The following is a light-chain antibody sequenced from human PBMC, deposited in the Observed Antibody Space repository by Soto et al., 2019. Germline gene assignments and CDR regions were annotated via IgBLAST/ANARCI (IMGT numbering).Light chain of an antibody. V-gene: IGKV3-20*01. CDR2: GPS. J-gene: IGKJ2*01. CDR1: QSVSSSY. CDR3: QQYGSSRYT. Sequence: EIVLTQSPGTLSLSPGERATLSCRASQSVSSSYLAWYQQKPGQAPRLLIYGPSSRATGIPDRFSGSGSGTDFTITISSLEPEGLAVYYCQQYGSSRYTFGKGTKVDIK.